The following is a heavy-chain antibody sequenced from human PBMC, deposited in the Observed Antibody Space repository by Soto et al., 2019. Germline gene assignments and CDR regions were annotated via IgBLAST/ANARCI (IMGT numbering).Heavy chain of an antibody. CDR1: GYTFTSYA. CDR2: INAGNGNT. CDR3: ARGGHSSGWYWWFNP. V-gene: IGHV1-3*01. J-gene: IGHJ5*02. D-gene: IGHD6-19*01. Sequence: ASVKVSCKASGYTFTSYAMHWVRQAPGQRLEWMGWINAGNGNTKYSQKFQGRVTITRDTSASTAYMELSSLRSEDTAVYYCARGGHSSGWYWWFNPWGQGTLVTVSS.